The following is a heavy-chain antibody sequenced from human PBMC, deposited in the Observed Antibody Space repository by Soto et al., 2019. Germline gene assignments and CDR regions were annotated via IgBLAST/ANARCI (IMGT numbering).Heavy chain of an antibody. Sequence: GSLRLSCAASGFTFSSYSMNWVRQAPGKGLEWVSYISSSSSTIYYADSVKGRFTISRDNAKNSLYLQMNSLRDEDTAVYYCAREVITMVRGVIDYYYYYGMDVWGQGTTVTVSS. V-gene: IGHV3-48*02. CDR3: AREVITMVRGVIDYYYYYGMDV. CDR1: GFTFSSYS. CDR2: ISSSSSTI. J-gene: IGHJ6*02. D-gene: IGHD3-10*01.